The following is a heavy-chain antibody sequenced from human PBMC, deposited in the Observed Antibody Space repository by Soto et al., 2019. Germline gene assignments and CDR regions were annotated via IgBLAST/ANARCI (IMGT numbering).Heavy chain of an antibody. J-gene: IGHJ3*02. V-gene: IGHV2-5*02. CDR3: ANGVSGIGSFDI. CDR2: ISWDDDK. Sequence: QITLKESGPTLVKPTQILTLTCTFSGFSLSTSGVGVGWIRQPPGKALEWLALISWDDDKRYSPSLKSRLTITKDTSKNQVVLTMTNMDPVDTATYYCANGVSGIGSFDIWGQGTMVTVSS. CDR1: GFSLSTSGVG. D-gene: IGHD6-19*01.